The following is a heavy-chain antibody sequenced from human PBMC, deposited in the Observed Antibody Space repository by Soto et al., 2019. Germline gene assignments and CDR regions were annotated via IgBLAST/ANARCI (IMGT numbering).Heavy chain of an antibody. CDR1: GAAIISSDW. CDR2: IFHSGPT. J-gene: IGHJ5*02. CDR3: VRANLRSGWTFHT. D-gene: IGHD6-19*01. Sequence: QVQLQESGPGLVEPSGTLSLTCLVSGAAIISSDWWIWVRQTPGKGREWVGEIFHSGPTDYSPSLKTRVTISVDTSRHTVYLNFSSKPAADTGIYYGVRANLRSGWTFHTWGQGTTITVSS. V-gene: IGHV4-4*02.